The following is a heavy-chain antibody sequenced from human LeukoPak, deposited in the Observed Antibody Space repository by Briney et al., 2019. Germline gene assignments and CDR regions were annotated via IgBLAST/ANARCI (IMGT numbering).Heavy chain of an antibody. V-gene: IGHV4-31*03. CDR2: IYYSGST. CDR1: GGSISSGGYY. D-gene: IGHD3-10*01. Sequence: SETLSLTCTVSGGSISSGGYYWSWIRQHPGKGLEWIGYIYYSGSTYYNPSLKSRVTISVDTSKNQFSLKLSSVTAADTAVYYCARGITMVRGTDPNVVWFDPWGQGTLVTVSS. CDR3: ARGITMVRGTDPNVVWFDP. J-gene: IGHJ5*02.